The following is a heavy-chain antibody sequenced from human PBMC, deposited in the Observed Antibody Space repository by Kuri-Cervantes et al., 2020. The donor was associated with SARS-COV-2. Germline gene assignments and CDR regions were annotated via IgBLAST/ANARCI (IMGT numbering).Heavy chain of an antibody. CDR2: ISGSADST. Sequence: GESLKISCAASGFTFSDSAMTWVRQAPGKGLEWVSTISGSADSTYYADSVKGRFSISRDNSKNTLYLQMNSLRAEDTAVYYCASQQLRDVGYGMDVWGQGTTVTVSS. CDR3: ASQQLRDVGYGMDV. CDR1: GFTFSDSA. J-gene: IGHJ6*02. V-gene: IGHV3-23*01. D-gene: IGHD5-18*01.